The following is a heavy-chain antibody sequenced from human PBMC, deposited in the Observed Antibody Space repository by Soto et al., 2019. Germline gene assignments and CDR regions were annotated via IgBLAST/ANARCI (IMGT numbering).Heavy chain of an antibody. Sequence: SETLSLTCTVSGGSLSSHYWTWLRQPPGKGLEWIGYISYSGSTYYNPSLKSRVTISADTSRSQFSLKLSSVIAADTAVYYCARADPDASVGYWGQGTLVTVSS. V-gene: IGHV4-59*11. CDR1: GGSLSSHY. D-gene: IGHD3-16*01. CDR3: ARADPDASVGY. J-gene: IGHJ4*02. CDR2: ISYSGST.